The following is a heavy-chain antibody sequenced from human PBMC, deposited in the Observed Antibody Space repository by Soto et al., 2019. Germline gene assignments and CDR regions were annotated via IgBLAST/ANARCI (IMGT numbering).Heavy chain of an antibody. J-gene: IGHJ3*02. V-gene: IGHV4-59*01. D-gene: IGHD2-15*01. CDR2: IYYSGST. CDR1: GGSISSYY. CDR3: ARLYGSGGSCENDAFEI. Sequence: SETLSLTCTVSGGSISSYYWSWVRQPPGKGLEWIGYIYYSGSTNYNPSLKSRVTISVDTSKNQFSLKLSSVTAADTAVYYCARLYGSGGSCENDAFEIGCQVTIVTVSS.